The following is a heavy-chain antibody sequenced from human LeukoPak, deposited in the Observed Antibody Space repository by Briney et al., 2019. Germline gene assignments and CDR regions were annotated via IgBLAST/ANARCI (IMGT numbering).Heavy chain of an antibody. CDR3: AKGAGGSYGLYYFDY. Sequence: GGSLRLSCAASGFTFSTYAMHWVRQAPGKGLEWVAVISYDGSSKYYADSVKGRFTISRDNSKNTVYLQMNTLRAEDTAVYYCAKGAGGSYGLYYFDYWGQGTLVIVSS. CDR1: GFTFSTYA. CDR2: ISYDGSSK. J-gene: IGHJ4*02. D-gene: IGHD4-17*01. V-gene: IGHV3-30*04.